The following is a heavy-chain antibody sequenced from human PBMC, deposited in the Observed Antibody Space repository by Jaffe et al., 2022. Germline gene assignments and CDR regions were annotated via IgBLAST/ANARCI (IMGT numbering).Heavy chain of an antibody. CDR1: GFTFSSYE. CDR2: ISSSGSTI. CDR3: ARGGYCGGDCYRGVYYFDY. V-gene: IGHV3-48*03. Sequence: EVQLVESGGGLVQPGGSLRLSCAASGFTFSSYEMNWVRQAPGKGLEWVSYISSSGSTIYYADSVKGRFTISRDNAKNSLYLQMNSLRAEDTAVYYCARGGYCGGDCYRGVYYFDYWGQGTLVTVSS. J-gene: IGHJ4*02. D-gene: IGHD2-21*02.